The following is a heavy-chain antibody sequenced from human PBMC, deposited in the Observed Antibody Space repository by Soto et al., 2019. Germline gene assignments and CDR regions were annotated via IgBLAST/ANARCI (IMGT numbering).Heavy chain of an antibody. V-gene: IGHV3-48*01. CDR2: ISSSSSTI. J-gene: IGHJ5*02. D-gene: IGHD2-2*01. CDR1: GFTFSSYS. CDR3: AREYCSSTSCRNWIDP. Sequence: GGSLRLSCAASGFTFSSYSMNWVRHAPGKGLEWVSYISSSSSTIYYADSVKGRFTISRDNAKNSLYLQMNSLRAEDTAVYYCAREYCSSTSCRNWIDPWGQGTLVTSSS.